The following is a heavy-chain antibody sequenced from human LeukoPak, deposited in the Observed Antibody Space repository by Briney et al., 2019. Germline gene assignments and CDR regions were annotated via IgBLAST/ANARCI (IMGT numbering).Heavy chain of an antibody. CDR2: IYYSGST. CDR3: ARGVEYSSSSGLGY. CDR1: SGSISSYY. D-gene: IGHD6-6*01. Sequence: SGTLSLTCTVSSGSISSYYWSWIRQPPGKGLEWIGYIYYSGSTNYNPSLKSRVTISVDTSKNQFSLKLSSVTAADTAVYYCARGVEYSSSSGLGYWGQGALVTVSS. J-gene: IGHJ4*02. V-gene: IGHV4-59*01.